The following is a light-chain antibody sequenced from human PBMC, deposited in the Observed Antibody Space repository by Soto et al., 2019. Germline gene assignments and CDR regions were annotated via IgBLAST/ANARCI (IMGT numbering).Light chain of an antibody. Sequence: EIVLTQSPATLPLSPGERATLSCRASQSVSSFLVWYQQKPGQAPRLLISDTSNRASGVPARFSGSGSGTDFTLTISSLEPEDFAVYYCQHRKNWLTFGGGTKVEIK. CDR2: DTS. J-gene: IGKJ4*01. CDR3: QHRKNWLT. CDR1: QSVSSF. V-gene: IGKV3-11*01.